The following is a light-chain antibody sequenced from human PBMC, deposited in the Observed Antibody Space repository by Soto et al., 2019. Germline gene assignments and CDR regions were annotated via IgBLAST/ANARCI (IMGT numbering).Light chain of an antibody. J-gene: IGLJ1*01. CDR2: DVS. V-gene: IGLV2-14*03. CDR1: SSDVGGYNF. CDR3: TSYTTSITYV. Sequence: QSVLTQPASVSGSPGQSITISCTGTSSDVGGYNFVSWYQRHPGKAPKLIIYDVSNRPSGVSNRFSGSNSGNTASLTISGLQAEDEADYYCTSYTTSITYVFGTGTKVTVL.